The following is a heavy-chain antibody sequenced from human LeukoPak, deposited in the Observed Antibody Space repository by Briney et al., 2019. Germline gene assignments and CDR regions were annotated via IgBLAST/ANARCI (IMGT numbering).Heavy chain of an antibody. CDR1: GGSISSYY. J-gene: IGHJ4*02. Sequence: SETLSLTCTVSGGSISSYYWSWIRQPPGKGLEWIGDIYYSGSTNYNPSLKSRVTISVDTSKNQFSLKLSSVTAADTAVYYCARRYYYGSGSFFFDYWGQGTLVTVSS. CDR3: ARRYYYGSGSFFFDY. D-gene: IGHD3-10*01. V-gene: IGHV4-59*01. CDR2: IYYSGST.